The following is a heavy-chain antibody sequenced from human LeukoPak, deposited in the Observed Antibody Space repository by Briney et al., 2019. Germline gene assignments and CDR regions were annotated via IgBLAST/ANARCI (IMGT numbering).Heavy chain of an antibody. V-gene: IGHV3-23*01. J-gene: IGHJ4*02. Sequence: GGSLRLSCAASGFTFSSYAMSWVRQAPGKGLEWVSAISGSGGSTYYADSVKGRFTISRDNSKNTLYLQMNSLRAEDTAVYYWAEPGGGYYDIRPDWGQGTLVTVSS. D-gene: IGHD3-22*01. CDR3: AEPGGGYYDIRPD. CDR1: GFTFSSYA. CDR2: ISGSGGST.